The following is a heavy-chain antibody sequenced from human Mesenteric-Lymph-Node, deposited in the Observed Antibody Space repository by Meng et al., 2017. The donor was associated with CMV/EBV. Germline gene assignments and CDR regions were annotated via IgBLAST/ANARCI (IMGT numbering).Heavy chain of an antibody. J-gene: IGHJ6*02. CDR3: ARSIFGVVALPYYYYGMDV. V-gene: IGHV1-46*01. CDR1: GYTFTSYY. D-gene: IGHD3-3*01. Sequence: ASVKVSCKASGYTFTSYYMHWVRQAPGQGLEWMGIINPSGGSTSYAQKFQGRVTMTRDTSTSTVYMELSNLRSDDTAVYYCARSIFGVVALPYYYYGMDVWGQGTTVTVSS. CDR2: INPSGGST.